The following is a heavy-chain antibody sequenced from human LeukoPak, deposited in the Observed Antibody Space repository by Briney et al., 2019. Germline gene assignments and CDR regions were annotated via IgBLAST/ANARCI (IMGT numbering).Heavy chain of an antibody. CDR2: SYYSGST. CDR3: AAWVGDSDAGARQTAAYGY. J-gene: IGHJ4*02. D-gene: IGHD1-26*01. Sequence: AETLCLTCTVSARSISNNYWSWARQPPGKGLEGSGHSYYSGSTNYNTSLTRRVTISVDTSKIQFSLKLSSVTAADTAVYYCAAWVGDSDAGARQTAAYGYWGQGTLVTVSS. CDR1: ARSISNNY. V-gene: IGHV4-59*12.